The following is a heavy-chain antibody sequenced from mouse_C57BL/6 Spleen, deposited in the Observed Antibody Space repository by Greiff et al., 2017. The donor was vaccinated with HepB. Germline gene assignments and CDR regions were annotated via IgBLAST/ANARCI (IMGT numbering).Heavy chain of an antibody. CDR2: ISYDGSN. D-gene: IGHD1-1*01. J-gene: IGHJ1*03. CDR3: ASHYYGSSYKYFDV. V-gene: IGHV3-6*01. CDR1: GYSITSGYY. Sequence: EVQLQQSGPGLVKPSQSLSLTCSVTGYSITSGYYWNWIRQFPGNKLEWMGYISYDGSNNYNPSLKNRISITRDTSKNQFFLKLNSVTTEDTATYYGASHYYGSSYKYFDVWGTGTTVTVSS.